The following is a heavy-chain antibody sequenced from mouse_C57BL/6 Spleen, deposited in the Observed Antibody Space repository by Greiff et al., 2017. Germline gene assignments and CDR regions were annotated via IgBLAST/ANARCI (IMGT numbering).Heavy chain of an antibody. CDR3: TTPYYSNHGYFDV. D-gene: IGHD2-5*01. CDR2: IDPENGDT. CDR1: GFNIKDDY. V-gene: IGHV14-4*01. Sequence: VQLQQSGAELVRPGASVKLSCTASGFNIKDDYMHWVKQRPEQGLEWIGWIDPENGDTEYASKFQGKATITADTSSNTAYLQLSSLTSEDTAVYYCTTPYYSNHGYFDVWGTGTTVTVSS. J-gene: IGHJ1*03.